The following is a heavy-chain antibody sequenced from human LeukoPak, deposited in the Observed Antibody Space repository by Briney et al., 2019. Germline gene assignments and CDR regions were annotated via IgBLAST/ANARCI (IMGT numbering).Heavy chain of an antibody. J-gene: IGHJ3*02. CDR1: GFILSRYA. CDR2: VGGRVGGA. D-gene: IGHD6-19*01. V-gene: IGHV3-23*01. CDR3: ARFSSGWFTDPFDM. Sequence: GWWLTLSCLACGFILSRYALSWVRPPAGRGLEWVSSVGGRVGGAHFADSVKARLTISKDNPRNTLYLQRTSLRVEDTAVYFCARFSSGWFTDPFDMWGEGTMVTVSS.